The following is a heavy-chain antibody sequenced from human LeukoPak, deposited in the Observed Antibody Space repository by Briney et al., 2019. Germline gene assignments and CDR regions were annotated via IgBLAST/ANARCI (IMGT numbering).Heavy chain of an antibody. V-gene: IGHV3-23*01. Sequence: GGSLRLSCAASGFTFSNYGMNWVRQAPGKGLEWVSVIRDSGGKTHYADSVKGRFTISRDNSKNTLYMQMNSVRLEDTAVYYCATRPGYRAFDYWGQGTLVTVSS. CDR3: ATRPGYRAFDY. D-gene: IGHD1-1*01. J-gene: IGHJ4*02. CDR2: IRDSGGKT. CDR1: GFTFSNYG.